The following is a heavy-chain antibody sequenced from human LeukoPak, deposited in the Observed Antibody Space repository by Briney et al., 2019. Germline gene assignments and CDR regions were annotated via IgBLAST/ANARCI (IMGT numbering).Heavy chain of an antibody. Sequence: GSLRLSCAASGFTVSSNYMSWVRQAPGKGLEWVSVIYSGGSTYYADSVKGRFTIPRDNSKNTLYLQMNSLRAEDTAVYYCARRSYDSSGYYSSWGRGTLVTVSS. CDR2: IYSGGST. D-gene: IGHD3-22*01. V-gene: IGHV3-53*01. J-gene: IGHJ4*02. CDR1: GFTVSSNY. CDR3: ARRSYDSSGYYSS.